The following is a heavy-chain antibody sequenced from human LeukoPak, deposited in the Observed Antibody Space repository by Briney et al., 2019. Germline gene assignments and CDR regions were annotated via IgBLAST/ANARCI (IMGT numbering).Heavy chain of an antibody. Sequence: PSETLSLTCTVSGGSISSYYWSWIRQPPGKGLEWIGYIYYSGTTNYNPSLKSRVTISVDTSKNQFTLKLSSVTAADTAVYYCARGVYIAAAQYGYWGQGTLVTVSS. D-gene: IGHD6-13*01. CDR1: GGSISSYY. J-gene: IGHJ4*02. CDR3: ARGVYIAAAQYGY. CDR2: IYYSGTT. V-gene: IGHV4-59*01.